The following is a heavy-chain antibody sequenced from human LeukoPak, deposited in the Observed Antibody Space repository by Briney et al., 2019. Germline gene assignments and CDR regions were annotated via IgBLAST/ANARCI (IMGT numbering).Heavy chain of an antibody. V-gene: IGHV3-66*01. Sequence: GGSLSLSRAASGFTVSSNYMSWVRQAPGEGLEWVSVIYSGGSTYYADSVKGRFTISRDNSKNTLYLQMNSLRAEDTAVYYCARDVYEVYYYGMDVWGQGWSVTVSS. CDR1: GFTVSSNY. CDR2: IYSGGST. J-gene: IGHJ6*02. CDR3: ARDVYEVYYYGMDV. D-gene: IGHD2-8*01.